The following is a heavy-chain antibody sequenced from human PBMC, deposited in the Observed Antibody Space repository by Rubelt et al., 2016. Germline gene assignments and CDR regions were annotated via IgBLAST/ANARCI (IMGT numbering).Heavy chain of an antibody. CDR1: GFTLSNYW. CDR3: ARDHSMATLHSGFDY. CDR2: IKEDGAEK. V-gene: IGHV3-7*01. D-gene: IGHD5-24*01. J-gene: IGHJ4*02. Sequence: EVQLVESGGDLVQPGGSLRLSCAASGFTLSNYWMSWVRQAPGKGLEWVANIKEDGAEKYYVDSVRGRFTISRDNAENLLYLHMNNLRAEDTAVYFCARDHSMATLHSGFDYWGQGTLVTVSS.